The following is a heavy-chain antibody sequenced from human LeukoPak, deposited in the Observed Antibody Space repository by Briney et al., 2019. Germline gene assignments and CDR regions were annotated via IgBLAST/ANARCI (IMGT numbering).Heavy chain of an antibody. CDR2: VSPHNGAT. J-gene: IGHJ6*03. Sequence: GASVTVSCKTSGYTFNDHFMHWVRQAPGQGLEWMGWVSPHNGATKYAEKFQGRVTMTRDTSINTAYMELSGLGSDDTAVYYCARRAVDNSYYYYMDVWGKGTTVTVSS. CDR3: ARRAVDNSYYYYMDV. D-gene: IGHD6-19*01. CDR1: GYTFNDHF. V-gene: IGHV1-2*02.